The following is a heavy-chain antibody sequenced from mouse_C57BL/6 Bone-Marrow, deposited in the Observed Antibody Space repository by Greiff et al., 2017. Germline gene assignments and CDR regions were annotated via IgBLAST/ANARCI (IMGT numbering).Heavy chain of an antibody. CDR2: IDTENGDT. V-gene: IGHV14-4*01. CDR1: GFNIKDDY. CDR3: TRIAY. J-gene: IGHJ3*01. Sequence: EVQLQESGAELVRPGASVKLSCTASGFNIKDDYMHWVKPRPEQGLEWIGWIDTENGDTEYASKFQGKATITVDTSSNTAYLQLSSLTSEDTAVYYCTRIAYWGQGTLVTVSA.